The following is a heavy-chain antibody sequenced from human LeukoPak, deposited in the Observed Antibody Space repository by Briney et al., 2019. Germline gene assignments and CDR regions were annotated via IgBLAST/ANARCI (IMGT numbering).Heavy chain of an antibody. D-gene: IGHD5-18*01. CDR2: IRSSGSTI. J-gene: IGHJ4*02. Sequence: GGSLRLSCAASGFTFSNYEMNWVRQAPGKGLEWVSHIRSSGSTIYYADSVKGRFTISRDNAKNSLYLQMNSLRAEDTAVYYCARGDSTLIQRWGQGTLVTVSS. V-gene: IGHV3-48*03. CDR1: GFTFSNYE. CDR3: ARGDSTLIQR.